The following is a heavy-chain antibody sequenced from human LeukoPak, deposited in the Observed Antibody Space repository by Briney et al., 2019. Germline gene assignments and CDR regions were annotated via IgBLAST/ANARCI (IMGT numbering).Heavy chain of an antibody. D-gene: IGHD2-2*01. J-gene: IGHJ5*02. CDR3: ARDLLQSSWPNCFDP. V-gene: IGHV4-4*07. CDR1: GGSISSYY. CDR2: IYSSGST. Sequence: SETLSLTCTVSGGSISSYYWTWIRQPAGKGLEWIGRIYSSGSTNYNPSLKSRVTMSIDTSKNQFFLKLSSVTAADTAMYYCARDLLQSSWPNCFDPWGQGTLVTVSS.